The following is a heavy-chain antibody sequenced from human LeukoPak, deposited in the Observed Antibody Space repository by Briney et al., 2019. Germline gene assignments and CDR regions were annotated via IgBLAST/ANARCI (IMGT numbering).Heavy chain of an antibody. CDR3: AKDCEVTILSNWFDP. V-gene: IGHV3-9*01. Sequence: GRSLRLSCAASGFTFDDYAMHWVRQAPGKGLEWVSGISWNSGSIGYADSVKGRFTISRDNSKNTLYLQMNSLRAEDTAVYYCAKDCEVTILSNWFDPWGQGTLVTVSS. J-gene: IGHJ5*02. CDR2: ISWNSGSI. CDR1: GFTFDDYA. D-gene: IGHD4-17*01.